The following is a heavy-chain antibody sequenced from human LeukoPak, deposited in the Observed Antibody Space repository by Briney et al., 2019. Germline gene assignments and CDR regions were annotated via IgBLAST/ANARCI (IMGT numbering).Heavy chain of an antibody. CDR1: GYAFTSYG. D-gene: IGHD3-22*01. V-gene: IGHV1-18*01. CDR2: ISAYNGNT. J-gene: IGHJ4*02. Sequence: ASVKVSCKASGYAFTSYGISWVRQAPGQGLEWMGWISAYNGNTNYAQKLQGRVTMTTDTSTSTAYMELRSLRSDDTAVYYCARDLFSYYYDSSGYGGHFDYWGQGTLVTVSS. CDR3: ARDLFSYYYDSSGYGGHFDY.